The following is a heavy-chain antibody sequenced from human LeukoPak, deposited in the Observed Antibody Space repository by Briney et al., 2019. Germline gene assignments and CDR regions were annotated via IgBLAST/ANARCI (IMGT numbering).Heavy chain of an antibody. CDR3: ARGRITIFGVVPNDAFDI. V-gene: IGHV4-34*01. D-gene: IGHD3-3*01. Sequence: SEALSLTCAVYGGSFSGYYWSWIRQPPGKGLEWIGEINHSGSTNYNPSLKSRVTISVDTSKNQFSLKLSSVTAADTAVYYCARGRITIFGVVPNDAFDIRGQGTMVTVSS. CDR2: INHSGST. CDR1: GGSFSGYY. J-gene: IGHJ3*02.